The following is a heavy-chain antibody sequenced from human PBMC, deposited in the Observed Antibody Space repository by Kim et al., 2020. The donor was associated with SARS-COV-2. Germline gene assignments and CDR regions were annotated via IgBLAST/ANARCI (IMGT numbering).Heavy chain of an antibody. V-gene: IGHV4-39*01. CDR3: ARLALLRYFDWSPIDY. D-gene: IGHD3-9*01. Sequence: PSLKSRVTISVDTSKNQFSLKLSSVTAADTAVYYCARLALLRYFDWSPIDYWGQGTLVTVSS. J-gene: IGHJ4*02.